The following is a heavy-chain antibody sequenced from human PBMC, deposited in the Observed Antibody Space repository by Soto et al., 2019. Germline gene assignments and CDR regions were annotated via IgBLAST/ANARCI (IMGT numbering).Heavy chain of an antibody. V-gene: IGHV1-18*01. CDR2: ISAYNGNT. J-gene: IGHJ4*02. CDR1: GYTFTSYG. D-gene: IGHD3-22*01. Sequence: QVQLVQSGAEVKKPGASVKVSCKASGYTFTSYGISWVRQAPGQGLEWLGWISAYNGNTNYEQKLQGRVTMTTDTTSSTSYMHSRSLGSDDTFVYYCERDSYITKIVVVITGDGDFDYWGQGTQVTVS. CDR3: ERDSYITKIVVVITGDGDFDY.